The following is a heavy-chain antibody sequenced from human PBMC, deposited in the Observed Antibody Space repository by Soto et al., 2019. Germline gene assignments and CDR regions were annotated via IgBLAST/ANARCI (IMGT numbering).Heavy chain of an antibody. D-gene: IGHD1-26*01. Sequence: GGSLRLSCAASGFTFSSYGMHWVRQAPGKGLEWVAVIWYDGSNKYYADSVKGRFTISRDNSKNTLYLQMNSLRAEDTAVYYCARVGGSYYWSSGYYYYGMDVWGQGTTVTVSS. CDR3: ARVGGSYYWSSGYYYYGMDV. CDR2: IWYDGSNK. V-gene: IGHV3-33*01. J-gene: IGHJ6*02. CDR1: GFTFSSYG.